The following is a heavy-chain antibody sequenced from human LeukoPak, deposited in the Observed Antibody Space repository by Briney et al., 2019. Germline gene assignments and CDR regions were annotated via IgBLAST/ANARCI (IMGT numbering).Heavy chain of an antibody. CDR2: LRYDGRSK. Sequence: LGGSLRLSCTASGFILSDSGFDWVRQAPGKGLEWVAFLRYDGRSKYYLDAVKGRFTISRDNSKNTVYLQMDSLRPEGTAVYYCAIGVNYAFDDWGQGTLVTVSS. V-gene: IGHV3-30*02. J-gene: IGHJ4*02. D-gene: IGHD1-7*01. CDR3: AIGVNYAFDD. CDR1: GFILSDSG.